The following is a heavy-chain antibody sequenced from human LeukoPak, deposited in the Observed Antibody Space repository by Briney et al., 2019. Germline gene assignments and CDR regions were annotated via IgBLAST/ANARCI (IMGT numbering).Heavy chain of an antibody. Sequence: GGSLRLSCAASGFTFSSYGMHWVRQAPGKGLEWVAFIRYDGSNKNYADSVKGRSTISRDNSKNTLYLQMNSLRAEDTAVYYCAKDPYYYGSGSYPDYWGQGTLVTVSS. V-gene: IGHV3-30*02. CDR2: IRYDGSNK. J-gene: IGHJ4*02. D-gene: IGHD3-10*01. CDR1: GFTFSSYG. CDR3: AKDPYYYGSGSYPDY.